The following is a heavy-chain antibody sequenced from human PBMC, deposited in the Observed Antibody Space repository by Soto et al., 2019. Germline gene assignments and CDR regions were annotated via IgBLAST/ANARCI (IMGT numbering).Heavy chain of an antibody. CDR1: GFTFTSSA. CDR3: AADNPLAFWSGYFAADRFDP. J-gene: IGHJ5*02. Sequence: SLKVSCKASGFTFTSSAMQWVRQARGQRLEWIGWIVVGSGNTNYAQKFQERVTLTRDMSTSTAYMELSSLRSEDTAVYYCAADNPLAFWSGYFAADRFDPWGQGTLVTVSS. V-gene: IGHV1-58*02. CDR2: IVVGSGNT. D-gene: IGHD3-3*01.